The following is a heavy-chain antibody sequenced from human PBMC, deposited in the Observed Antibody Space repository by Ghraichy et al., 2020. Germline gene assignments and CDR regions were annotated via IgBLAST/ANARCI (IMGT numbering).Heavy chain of an antibody. CDR1: GGSISSYY. D-gene: IGHD6-19*01. J-gene: IGHJ5*02. V-gene: IGHV4-59*01. Sequence: SETLSLTCTVSGGSISSYYWSWIRQPPGKGLEWIGYIYYSGSTNYNPSLKSRVTISVDTSKNQFSLKLSSVTAADTAVYYCARDGIAVAGDNWFDPWGQGTLVTVSS. CDR2: IYYSGST. CDR3: ARDGIAVAGDNWFDP.